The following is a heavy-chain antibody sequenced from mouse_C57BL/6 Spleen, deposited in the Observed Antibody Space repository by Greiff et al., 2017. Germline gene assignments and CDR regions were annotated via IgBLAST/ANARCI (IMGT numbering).Heavy chain of an antibody. Sequence: VQLKESGPELVKPGASVKIPCKASGYTFTDYNMDWVKQSHGKSLEWIGDINPNNGGTIYNQKFKGKATLTVDQSSSTAYMELRSLTSEDTAVYYCARDLGFAYWGQGTLVTVSA. J-gene: IGHJ3*01. CDR1: GYTFTDYN. CDR3: ARDLGFAY. CDR2: INPNNGGT. V-gene: IGHV1-18*01.